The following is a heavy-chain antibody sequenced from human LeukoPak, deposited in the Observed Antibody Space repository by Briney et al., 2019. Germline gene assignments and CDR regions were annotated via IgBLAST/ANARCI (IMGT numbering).Heavy chain of an antibody. V-gene: IGHV4-59*08. J-gene: IGHJ4*02. CDR1: GGSISSYY. CDR3: ARVSRGYHDY. CDR2: VYHSGST. D-gene: IGHD5-18*01. Sequence: SETLSLTCTVSGGSISSYYWGWIRQPPGKGLEWIGNVYHSGSTDLNPSLKSRVTISADTSKNQLSLKLSSVTAADTAVYFCARVSRGYHDYWGQGTLVTVSS.